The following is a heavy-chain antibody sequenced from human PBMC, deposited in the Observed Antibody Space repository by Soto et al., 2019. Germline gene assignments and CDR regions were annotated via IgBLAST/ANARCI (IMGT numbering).Heavy chain of an antibody. J-gene: IGHJ4*02. D-gene: IGHD2-15*01. V-gene: IGHV4-61*08. CDR3: ARGRSGGRVYYFDY. CDR2: ISFTGDT. Sequence: SETLSLTCTVSGASVSSGAYYWSWIRQPPGKGLEWIGYISFTGDTTYNPSLKSRVTIAVDTSKNQFSLKLRPATAADTAVYYCARGRSGGRVYYFDYWGQGTLVTVSS. CDR1: GASVSSGAYY.